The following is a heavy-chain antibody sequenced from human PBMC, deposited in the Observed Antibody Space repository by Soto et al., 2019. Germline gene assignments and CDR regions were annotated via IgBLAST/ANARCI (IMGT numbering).Heavy chain of an antibody. CDR2: INPNSGGT. CDR3: AREIATIFGVVIIPVWSGMDV. Sequence: ASVKVSCKASGYTFTGYYMHWVRQAPGQGLEWTGWINPNSGGTNYAQKFQGRVTMTRDTSISTAYMELSRLRSDDTAVYYCAREIATIFGVVIIPVWSGMDVWGQGTTVTVSS. J-gene: IGHJ6*02. V-gene: IGHV1-2*02. D-gene: IGHD3-3*01. CDR1: GYTFTGYY.